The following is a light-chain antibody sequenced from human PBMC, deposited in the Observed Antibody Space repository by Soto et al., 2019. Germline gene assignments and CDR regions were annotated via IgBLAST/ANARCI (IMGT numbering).Light chain of an antibody. V-gene: IGLV2-11*01. J-gene: IGLJ1*01. CDR1: SSDVGAYNS. CDR3: PSYAGNYIYV. Sequence: QSVLTQPRSVSGSPGQSVTISCTGTSSDVGAYNSVSWYQHHPDKAPKLIIYDVTKRPSGVPDRFSGSKSGNTASLTISGLQAEDEADYHCPSYAGNYIYVFGTGTKVTV. CDR2: DVT.